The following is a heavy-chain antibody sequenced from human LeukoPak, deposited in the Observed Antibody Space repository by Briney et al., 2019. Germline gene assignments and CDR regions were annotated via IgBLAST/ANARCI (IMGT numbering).Heavy chain of an antibody. CDR2: INGGGGGS. Sequence: GGSLRLSCAASGFTFDNYAMSWIRQAPGKGLEWVSLINGGGGGSHYTDSVKGRFTISRDNSRNTLYLQMSSLRADDTAVYYCAKDELGFGELFSSAFDIWGQGTMVSVSS. J-gene: IGHJ3*02. V-gene: IGHV3-23*01. CDR3: AKDELGFGELFSSAFDI. D-gene: IGHD3-10*01. CDR1: GFTFDNYA.